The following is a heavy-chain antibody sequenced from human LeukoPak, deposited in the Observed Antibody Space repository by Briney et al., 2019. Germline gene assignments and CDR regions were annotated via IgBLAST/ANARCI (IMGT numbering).Heavy chain of an antibody. V-gene: IGHV4-59*01. J-gene: IGHJ6*02. CDR3: ARTGASLGAPYYYYYGMNV. D-gene: IGHD1-26*01. CDR2: IYYSGST. CDR1: GGSISSYY. Sequence: SETLSLTCTVSGGSISSYYWSWIRQPPGKGLEWIGYIYYSGSTNYNPSLKSRVTISVDTSKNQFSLKLSSVTAADTAVYYCARTGASLGAPYYYYYGMNVWGQGTTVTVSS.